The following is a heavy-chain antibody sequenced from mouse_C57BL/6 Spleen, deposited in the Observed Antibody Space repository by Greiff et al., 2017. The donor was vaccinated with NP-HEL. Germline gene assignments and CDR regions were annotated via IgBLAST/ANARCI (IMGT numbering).Heavy chain of an antibody. CDR3: ARRSYYGYPYWYFDV. D-gene: IGHD2-2*01. J-gene: IGHJ1*03. CDR2: IDPSDSYT. Sequence: QVQLQQPGAELVRPGTSVKLSCKASGYTFTSYWMHWVKQRPGQGLEWIGVIDPSDSYTNYNQKFKGKATLTVDTSSSTAYMQLSSLTSEDSAVYYCARRSYYGYPYWYFDVWGTGTTVTVSS. V-gene: IGHV1-59*01. CDR1: GYTFTSYW.